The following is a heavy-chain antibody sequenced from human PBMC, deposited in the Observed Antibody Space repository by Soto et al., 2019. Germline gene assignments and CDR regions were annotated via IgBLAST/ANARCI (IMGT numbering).Heavy chain of an antibody. CDR2: IWYDGSNK. J-gene: IGHJ4*02. V-gene: IGHV3-33*01. D-gene: IGHD6-19*01. Sequence: QVQLVESGGGVVQPGRSLRLSCAASGFTFSSYGMHWVRQAPGKGLEWVAVIWYDGSNKYYADSVKGRFTISRDNSKNTLYLQMHSLSAEDTAVYYCARAGIAVAGFDYWGQGTLVTVSS. CDR1: GFTFSSYG. CDR3: ARAGIAVAGFDY.